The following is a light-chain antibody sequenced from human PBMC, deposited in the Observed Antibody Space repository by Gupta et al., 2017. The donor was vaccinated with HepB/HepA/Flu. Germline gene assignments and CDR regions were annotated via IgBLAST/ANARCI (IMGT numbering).Light chain of an antibody. CDR1: SLRSYW. V-gene: IGLV3-19*01. CDR2: GRN. Sequence: SSALTQDPAVSVALGQTVRITCQGDSLRSYWVSWYQQKPGQAPVLVIYGRNNRPSGIPDRFSSSSSGNTASLTITGAQAEDEADYYCNSRDSSGNHLVFGGGTKLTVL. J-gene: IGLJ3*02. CDR3: NSRDSSGNHLV.